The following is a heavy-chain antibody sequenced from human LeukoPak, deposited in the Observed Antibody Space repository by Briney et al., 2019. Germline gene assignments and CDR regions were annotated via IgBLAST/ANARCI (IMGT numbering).Heavy chain of an antibody. J-gene: IGHJ5*02. CDR1: GGSISSYY. D-gene: IGHD3-10*02. CDR2: IYTSGST. CDR3: ARLWLFGELTPRWFDP. Sequence: SGTLSLTCTVSGGSISSYYWSWIRQPPGKGLELIGYIYTSGSTNYNPSLKSRVTISVDTSKNQFSLKLSSVTAADTAVYYCARLWLFGELTPRWFDPWGQGTLVTVSS. V-gene: IGHV4-4*09.